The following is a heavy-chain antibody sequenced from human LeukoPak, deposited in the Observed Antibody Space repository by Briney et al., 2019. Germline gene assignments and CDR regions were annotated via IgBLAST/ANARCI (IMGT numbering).Heavy chain of an antibody. J-gene: IGHJ5*02. CDR1: GGSISSYY. CDR3: ARASLCSSTSCYSGDWFDP. V-gene: IGHV4-59*01. CDR2: IYYSGST. Sequence: PSETLSLTCTVSGGSISSYYWSWIRQPPGKGLEWIGYIYYSGSTNYNPSLKSRVTISVDTSENQFSLELSSVTAADTAVYYCARASLCSSTSCYSGDWFDPWGQGTLVTVSS. D-gene: IGHD2-2*01.